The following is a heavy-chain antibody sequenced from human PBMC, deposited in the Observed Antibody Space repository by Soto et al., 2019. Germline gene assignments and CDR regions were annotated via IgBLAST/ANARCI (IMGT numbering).Heavy chain of an antibody. D-gene: IGHD1-7*01. V-gene: IGHV5-51*01. Sequence: GESLKISCEGSGYSFTSYWIGWVRPLPGKGLEWMGIIYPGDSDTKYSPSLQGQVTISVDKSISTAYLQWSSLKASDTAMFFCARKLGSSNGAFDVWGQGTMVTVSS. CDR1: GYSFTSYW. CDR3: ARKLGSSNGAFDV. J-gene: IGHJ3*01. CDR2: IYPGDSDT.